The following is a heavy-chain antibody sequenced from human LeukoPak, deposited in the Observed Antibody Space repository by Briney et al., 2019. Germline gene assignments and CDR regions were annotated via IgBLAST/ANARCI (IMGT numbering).Heavy chain of an antibody. CDR1: GYTFTGYY. D-gene: IGHD2-2*01. CDR3: ARQYCSSTSCYYYYYMDV. Sequence: GASVKVSCKASGYTFTGYYMYWVRQAPGQGLEWMGWINPNSGGTNYAQKFQGRVTMTRDTSISTAYMELSRLRSDDTAVYYCARQYCSSTSCYYYYYMDVWGKGTTVTVSS. V-gene: IGHV1-2*02. J-gene: IGHJ6*03. CDR2: INPNSGGT.